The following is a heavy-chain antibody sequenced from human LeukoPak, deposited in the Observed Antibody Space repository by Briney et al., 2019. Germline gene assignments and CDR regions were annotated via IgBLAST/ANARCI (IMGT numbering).Heavy chain of an antibody. Sequence: ASVKVSCKASEYTFTGYYMHWVRQAPGQGLELMGWINPNSGGTNYAQKFQGRVTMTRDTSISTAYMELSRVRSDDTAIYYCTRDGKGVGFLEWHHGYWGQGTLVTVSS. D-gene: IGHD3-3*02. CDR1: EYTFTGYY. CDR3: TRDGKGVGFLEWHHGY. V-gene: IGHV1-2*02. J-gene: IGHJ4*02. CDR2: INPNSGGT.